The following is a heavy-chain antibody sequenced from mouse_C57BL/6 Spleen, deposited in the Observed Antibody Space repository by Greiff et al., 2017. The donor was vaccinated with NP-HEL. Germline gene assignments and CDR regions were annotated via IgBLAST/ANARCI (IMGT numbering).Heavy chain of an antibody. CDR3: ARCEAGGRPYYYAMDY. Sequence: VQLQQSGPELVKPGASVKISCKASGYAFSSSWMNWVKQRPGKGLEWIGRIYPGDGATNYNGKFKGKATLTADKSSSTAYMQLSSLTSEDSAVYFCARCEAGGRPYYYAMDYWGQGTSVTVSS. CDR2: IYPGDGAT. CDR1: GYAFSSSW. D-gene: IGHD1-2*01. J-gene: IGHJ4*01. V-gene: IGHV1-82*01.